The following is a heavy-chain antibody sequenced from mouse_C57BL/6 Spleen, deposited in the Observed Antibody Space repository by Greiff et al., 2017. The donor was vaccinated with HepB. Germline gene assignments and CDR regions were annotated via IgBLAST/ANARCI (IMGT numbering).Heavy chain of an antibody. CDR3: ARRDPSFDY. J-gene: IGHJ2*01. Sequence: DVMLVESGGDLVKPGGSLKLSCAASGFTFSSYGMSWVRQTPDKRLEWVATISSGGSYTYYPDSVKGRFTISRDNAKNTLYLQMSSLKSEDTAMYYCARRDPSFDYWGQGTTLTVSS. CDR2: ISSGGSYT. CDR1: GFTFSSYG. V-gene: IGHV5-6*02.